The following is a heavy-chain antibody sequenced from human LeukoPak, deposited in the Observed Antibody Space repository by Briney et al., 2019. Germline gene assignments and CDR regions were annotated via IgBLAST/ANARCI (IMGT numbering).Heavy chain of an antibody. CDR2: VYSVGAT. V-gene: IGHV3-66*01. Sequence: PGGSLRLSCAASGFIVSGNHMNWVRLAPGKGLEWVSIVYSVGATYYEDSVEGRFTVSRDDSKNIVFLQMNNLRSEDTAVYFCATERPGSRTLDSWGQGTPVTVSS. J-gene: IGHJ4*02. CDR1: GFIVSGNH. D-gene: IGHD1-14*01. CDR3: ATERPGSRTLDS.